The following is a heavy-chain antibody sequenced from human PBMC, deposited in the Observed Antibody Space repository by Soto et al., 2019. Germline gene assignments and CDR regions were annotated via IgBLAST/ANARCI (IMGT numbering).Heavy chain of an antibody. CDR3: ARGGYYDNTWGKLSHYGLDV. V-gene: IGHV1-18*01. CDR2: ISPYNDYT. J-gene: IGHJ6*02. D-gene: IGHD3-16*01. CDR1: GCTFIRYG. Sequence: QVQLVQSAAEVKKPGASVRVSCKASGCTFIRYGIAWVRQAPGQGLEWMGWISPYNDYTIYAQKLQGRVTMTADTSTRTVYMELRGLKSDDTAVYSCARGGYYDNTWGKLSHYGLDVWGQGTSVTVSS.